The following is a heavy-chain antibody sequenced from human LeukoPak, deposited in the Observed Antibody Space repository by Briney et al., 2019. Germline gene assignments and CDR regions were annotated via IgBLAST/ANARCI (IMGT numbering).Heavy chain of an antibody. CDR1: GFTFSSYG. V-gene: IGHV3-30*02. CDR2: IRYDGSNK. Sequence: GGSLRLSCAASGFTFSSYGMHWGRQAPGKGLEWVAFIRYDGSNKYYADSVKGRFTISRDNSKNTLYLQMNSLRAEDTAVYYCAKLEDTAMVRNYWGQGTLVTVSS. D-gene: IGHD5-18*01. CDR3: AKLEDTAMVRNY. J-gene: IGHJ4*02.